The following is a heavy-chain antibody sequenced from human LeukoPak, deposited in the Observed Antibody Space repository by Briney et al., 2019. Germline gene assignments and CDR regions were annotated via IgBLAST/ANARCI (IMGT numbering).Heavy chain of an antibody. V-gene: IGHV1-46*01. Sequence: GASVKVSCKASGYTFTSYYMHWVRQAPGQGLEWMGIINPSGGSTSYAQKFQGRVTMTRDMSTSTVYMELSSLRSGDTAVYYCARVYYDSGGYSSGEDYWGQGTLVTVSS. CDR2: INPSGGST. J-gene: IGHJ4*02. CDR1: GYTFTSYY. CDR3: ARVYYDSGGYSSGEDY. D-gene: IGHD3-22*01.